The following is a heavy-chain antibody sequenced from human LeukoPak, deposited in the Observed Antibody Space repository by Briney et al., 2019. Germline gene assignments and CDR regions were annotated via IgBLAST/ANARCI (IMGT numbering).Heavy chain of an antibody. D-gene: IGHD3-16*02. CDR2: IYYSGST. CDR3: ARLRLGELSLDY. J-gene: IGHJ4*02. V-gene: IGHV4-59*08. CDR1: GGSIGSYY. Sequence: SETLSLTCTVSGGSIGSYYWSWIRQPPGKGLEWIGYIYYSGSTNYNPSLKSRVTISVDTSKNQFSLKLSSVTAADTAVYYCARLRLGELSLDYWGQGTLVTVSS.